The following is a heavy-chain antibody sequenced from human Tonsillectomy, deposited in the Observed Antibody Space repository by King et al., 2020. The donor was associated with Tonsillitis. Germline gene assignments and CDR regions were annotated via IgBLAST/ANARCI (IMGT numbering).Heavy chain of an antibody. CDR2: IYYSGST. CDR3: ARGGDVSAAGRFDY. V-gene: IGHV4-31*03. J-gene: IGHJ4*02. Sequence: VQLQESGPGLVKPSQTLSLTCTVSGGSISSGGYYWSWIRQHPGKGLEWIGYIYYSGSTYYNPSLMSRITISVDTSKNQFSLKLSSVTAADTAVYYCARGGDVSAAGRFDYWGPATLVTVSS. CDR1: GGSISSGGYY. D-gene: IGHD6-13*01.